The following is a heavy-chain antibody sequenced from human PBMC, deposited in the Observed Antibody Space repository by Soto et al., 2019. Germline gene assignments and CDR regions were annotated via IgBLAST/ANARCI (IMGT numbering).Heavy chain of an antibody. V-gene: IGHV2-26*01. D-gene: IGHD6-13*01. CDR1: VFSLSNARLG. CDR3: ARLRSSPARGCFVQ. J-gene: IGHJ4*02. CDR2: IFSNDEK. Sequence: QVTFKGSGPGLLKPTEPLTLTGTVSVFSLSNARLGVSWIRQPPGKALEWLAHIFSNDEKAYGTSLKSRLTSSKDLSKRQVGLTLHHLEPVDTDTDYSARLRSSPARGCFVQWGRGTLVTV.